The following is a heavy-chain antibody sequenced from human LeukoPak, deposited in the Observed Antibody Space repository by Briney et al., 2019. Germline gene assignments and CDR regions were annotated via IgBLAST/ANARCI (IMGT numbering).Heavy chain of an antibody. CDR1: GGSFSGYY. CDR3: ARDCSSTSSTYYYYMDV. V-gene: IGHV4-34*01. D-gene: IGHD2-2*01. J-gene: IGHJ6*03. Sequence: PSETLSLTCAVYGGSFSGYYWSWIRQPPGKGLEWIGEIYHSGSTNYNPSLKSRVTISVDKSKNQFSLKLSSVTAADTAVYYCARDCSSTSSTYYYYMDVWGKGTTVTVSS. CDR2: IYHSGST.